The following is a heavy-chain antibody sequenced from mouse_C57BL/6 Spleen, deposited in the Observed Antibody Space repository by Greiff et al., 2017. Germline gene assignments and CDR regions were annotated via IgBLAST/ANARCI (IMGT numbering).Heavy chain of an antibody. J-gene: IGHJ4*01. Sequence: EVKLEESGEGLVKPGGSLKLSCAASGFTFSSYAMSWVRQTPEKRLEWVAYISSGGDYIYYADTVKGRFTISRDNARNTLYLQMSSLKSEDTAMYYCTRGSTMVTDYYAMDYWGQGTSVTVSS. V-gene: IGHV5-9-1*02. CDR2: ISSGGDYI. CDR3: TRGSTMVTDYYAMDY. D-gene: IGHD2-2*01. CDR1: GFTFSSYA.